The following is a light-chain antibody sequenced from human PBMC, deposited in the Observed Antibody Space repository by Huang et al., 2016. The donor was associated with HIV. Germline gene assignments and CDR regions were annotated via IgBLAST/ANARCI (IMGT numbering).Light chain of an antibody. V-gene: IGKV3-15*01. CDR3: QQYNNWPPYT. CDR2: GAS. Sequence: EIVMTQSPATLSVSPGERATRSCRASQSVSSNLAWYQQKPGQAPRLLIYGASTRATGIPARVSGSGSGTEFTLTISSLQSEDFAVYYCQQYNNWPPYTFGQGTKLEIK. J-gene: IGKJ2*01. CDR1: QSVSSN.